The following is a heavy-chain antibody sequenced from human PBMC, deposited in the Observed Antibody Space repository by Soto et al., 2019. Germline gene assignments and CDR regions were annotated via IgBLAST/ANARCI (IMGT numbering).Heavy chain of an antibody. CDR2: ITPFNGNT. V-gene: IGHV1-45*02. J-gene: IGHJ3*02. D-gene: IGHD3-9*01. CDR3: ARENYDILTGSDSRYAFDI. CDR1: GYTFTYRY. Sequence: SEKVSCKASGYTFTYRYLHWVRQAPGQALEWMGWITPFNGNTNYAQKFQDRVTITRDRSMSTAYMELSSLRSEDTAMYYCARENYDILTGSDSRYAFDIWGQGTMGTVSS.